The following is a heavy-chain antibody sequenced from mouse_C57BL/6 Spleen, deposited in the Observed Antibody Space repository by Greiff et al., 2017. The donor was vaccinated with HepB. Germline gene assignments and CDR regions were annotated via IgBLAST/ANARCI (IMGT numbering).Heavy chain of an antibody. V-gene: IGHV5-9-1*02. CDR2: ISSGGDYI. D-gene: IGHD2-1*01. J-gene: IGHJ1*03. CDR3: TRDPYGNYGSYWYFDV. CDR1: GFTFSSYA. Sequence: DVHLVESGEGLVKPGGSLKLSCAASGFTFSSYAMSWVRQTPEKRLEWVAYISSGGDYIYYADTVKGRFTISRDNARNTLYLQMSSLKSEDTAMYYCTRDPYGNYGSYWYFDVWGTGTTVTVSS.